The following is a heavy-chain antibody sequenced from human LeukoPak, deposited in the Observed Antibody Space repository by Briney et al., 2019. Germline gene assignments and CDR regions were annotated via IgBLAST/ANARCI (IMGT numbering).Heavy chain of an antibody. CDR3: AREDDDWGPNTLDV. CDR1: GFTFSSHS. Sequence: GGSLRLSCAASGFTFSSHSMNWVRQAPGKGLEWVSYIDSGSGNIYYRDSVKGRFTISRDNAQNSLYLQMDSLSDEDTAVYYCAREDDDWGPNTLDVWGQGTVVTVSS. D-gene: IGHD7-27*01. J-gene: IGHJ3*01. CDR2: IDSGSGNI. V-gene: IGHV3-48*02.